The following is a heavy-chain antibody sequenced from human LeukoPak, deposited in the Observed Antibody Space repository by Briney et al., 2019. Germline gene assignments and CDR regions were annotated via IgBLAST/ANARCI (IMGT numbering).Heavy chain of an antibody. V-gene: IGHV3-23*01. CDR2: IGRSGDTT. Sequence: PGGSLRLSCAASGFTFSSCAMSWVRQAPGKGLEWVSTIGRSGDTTYYADSVKGRFAISRDNSKNTLYLQMNSLRAEDTAIYYCAKWSSSSWYDYWGQGTLVTVSS. J-gene: IGHJ4*02. D-gene: IGHD6-13*01. CDR3: AKWSSSSWYDY. CDR1: GFTFSSCA.